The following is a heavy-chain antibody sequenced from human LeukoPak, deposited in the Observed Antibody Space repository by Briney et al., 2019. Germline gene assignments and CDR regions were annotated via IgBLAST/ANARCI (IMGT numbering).Heavy chain of an antibody. CDR2: IKSKADGETT. CDR1: RFTFSNAW. V-gene: IGHV3-15*01. D-gene: IGHD1/OR15-1a*01. CDR3: AIDEPNNAPYDFDY. Sequence: PGGSLRLSCAASRFTFSNAWMNWVRQAPGKGLEWVGRIKSKADGETTDYAAPVKGRFTISRDDSNNMVYLQMNSLKIEDTAVYYCAIDEPNNAPYDFDYWGQGTLVTVSS. J-gene: IGHJ4*02.